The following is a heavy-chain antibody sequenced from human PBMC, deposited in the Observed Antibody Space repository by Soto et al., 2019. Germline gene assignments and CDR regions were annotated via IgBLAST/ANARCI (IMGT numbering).Heavy chain of an antibody. J-gene: IGHJ6*02. V-gene: IGHV4-31*03. CDR2: IYYSGST. CDR3: ARGVVVVPAAENYYYYGTDV. D-gene: IGHD2-2*01. CDR1: GGSISSGGYY. Sequence: QVQLQESGPGLVKPSQTLSLTCTVSGGSISSGGYYWSWIRQHPGKGLEWIGYIYYSGSTYYNPSLKSRVTIAVATSKNQFSLKLSSVTAADTAVYYCARGVVVVPAAENYYYYGTDVWGQGTTVTVSS.